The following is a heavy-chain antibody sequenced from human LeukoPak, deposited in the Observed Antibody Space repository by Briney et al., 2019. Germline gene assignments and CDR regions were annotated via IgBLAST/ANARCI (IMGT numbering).Heavy chain of an antibody. D-gene: IGHD3-9*01. V-gene: IGHV3-21*01. CDR2: ISSRGDSK. CDR1: GFTFSSYS. J-gene: IGHJ4*02. Sequence: AGGSLRLSCAASGFTFSSYSMNWVRQAPGKGLEWVSSISSRGDSKYHADSVKGRFTISRDNAKNSVYLQMNSLTAEDTAVYYCARAVEYNILTGYGNLYWGQGTLVTVSS. CDR3: ARAVEYNILTGYGNLY.